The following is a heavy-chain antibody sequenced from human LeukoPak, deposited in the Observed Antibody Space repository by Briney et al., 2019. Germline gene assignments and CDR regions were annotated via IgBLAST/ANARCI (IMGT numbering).Heavy chain of an antibody. CDR1: GYTFTGYY. Sequence: GASVKVSCKASGYTFTGYYMHWVRLAPGQGLEWMGWINPNSGGTSYAQKFQGRVTMTRDTSTSTVYMELSSLRSEDTAVYYCASAGGSSGWFRDAFDIWGQGTMVTVFS. D-gene: IGHD6-19*01. J-gene: IGHJ3*02. CDR2: INPNSGGT. V-gene: IGHV1-2*02. CDR3: ASAGGSSGWFRDAFDI.